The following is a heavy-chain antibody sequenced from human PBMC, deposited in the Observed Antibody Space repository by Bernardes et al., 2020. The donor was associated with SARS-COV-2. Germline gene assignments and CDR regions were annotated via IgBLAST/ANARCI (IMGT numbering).Heavy chain of an antibody. J-gene: IGHJ4*02. Sequence: SETLSLTCSVSGGSISPYYWSCIRQPPEKGLEWIGFIYFSGSTNYKTSLKSRVTMSVDTSKNQFSLQLSSVTAADTAVYYCARVARGGSYARNDFDFWGQGILVTVSS. V-gene: IGHV4-59*01. CDR2: IYFSGST. D-gene: IGHD1-26*01. CDR1: GGSISPYY. CDR3: ARVARGGSYARNDFDF.